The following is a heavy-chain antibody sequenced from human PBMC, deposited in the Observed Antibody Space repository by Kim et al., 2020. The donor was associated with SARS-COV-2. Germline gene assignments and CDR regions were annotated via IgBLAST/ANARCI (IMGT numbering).Heavy chain of an antibody. D-gene: IGHD6-13*01. CDR3: AKDRGKVGSSSSFPPSDYYYYYGMDV. Sequence: GGSLRLSCAASGFTFDDYAMHWVRQAPGKGLEWVSLISGDGGSTYYADSVKGRFTISRDNSKNSLYLQMNSLRTEDTALYYCAKDRGKVGSSSSFPPSDYYYYYGMDVWGQGTTVTVSS. CDR1: GFTFDDYA. J-gene: IGHJ6*02. V-gene: IGHV3-43*02. CDR2: ISGDGGST.